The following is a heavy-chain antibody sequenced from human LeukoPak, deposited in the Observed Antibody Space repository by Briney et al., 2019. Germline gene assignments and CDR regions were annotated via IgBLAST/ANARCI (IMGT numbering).Heavy chain of an antibody. V-gene: IGHV3-48*02. CDR2: ISSSSSTI. CDR1: GFASAFNTYS. CDR3: ARDRGSYFDY. D-gene: IGHD3-10*01. Sequence: QPGGSLRLSCAASGFASAFNTYSMNWVRQAPGEALEWVSFISSSSSTIYYAASVKGRFTISRDNAKNSLYLQVNSLRDEDTAVYYCARDRGSYFDYWGQGTLVTVSS. J-gene: IGHJ4*02.